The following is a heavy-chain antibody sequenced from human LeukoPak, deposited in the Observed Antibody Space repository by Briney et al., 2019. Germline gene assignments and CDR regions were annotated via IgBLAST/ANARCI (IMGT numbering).Heavy chain of an antibody. CDR1: GGSFTGYY. J-gene: IGHJ4*02. CDR2: INHSGST. D-gene: IGHD6-6*01. CDR3: ARRGSMTGPPPL. Sequence: SETLSLTCAVFGGSFTGYYWSWIRQPPGKGLEWIGEINHSGSTNYNPSLKSRVTMSVDTSKNQFSLKLNSVTAADTAVYYCARRGSMTGPPPLWGQGTLVTVSS. V-gene: IGHV4-34*01.